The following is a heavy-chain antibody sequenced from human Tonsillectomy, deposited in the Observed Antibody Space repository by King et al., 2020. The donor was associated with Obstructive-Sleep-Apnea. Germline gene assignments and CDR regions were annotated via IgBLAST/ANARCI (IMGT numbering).Heavy chain of an antibody. J-gene: IGHJ4*02. CDR2: IYPRDSDT. CDR1: GYSFTNYW. Sequence: VQLVESGAEVKKPGESLKISCTGSGYSFTNYWIGWVRQMPGKGLEWMGIIYPRDSDTRYSPSFQGQVTISADKSISTAYLQWISLKASDTAMYYCATPGESSGWRLPDDWGQGTLVTVSS. CDR3: ATPGESSGWRLPDD. V-gene: IGHV5-51*01. D-gene: IGHD6-19*01.